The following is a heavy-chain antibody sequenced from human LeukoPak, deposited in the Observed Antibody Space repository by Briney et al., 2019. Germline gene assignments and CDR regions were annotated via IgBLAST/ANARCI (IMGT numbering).Heavy chain of an antibody. CDR3: ARSRGYCSSTSCYLDY. V-gene: IGHV3-53*01. CDR1: GFTVSSNY. D-gene: IGHD2-2*01. J-gene: IGHJ4*02. CDR2: IYSGGST. Sequence: GGSLRLSCAASGFTVSSNYMSWVRQAPGKGLEWVSVIYSGGSTYYADSVKGRFTISRDNSKNTLYLQMNSLRAEDTAVYYCARSRGYCSSTSCYLDYWGQGTLVTVSS.